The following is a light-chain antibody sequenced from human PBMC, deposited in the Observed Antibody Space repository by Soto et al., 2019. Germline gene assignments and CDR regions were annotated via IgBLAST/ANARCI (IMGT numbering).Light chain of an antibody. Sequence: EIVLTQSPGTLSLSPGDRATLSCRASQSVSSSYLAWYQQKPGLPPRLLIYGASNRATGIPARFSGSGSGTDFTLTISNLEPEDFAVYYCQQRSNWPANFGQGTRLEIK. CDR1: QSVSSSY. CDR3: QQRSNWPAN. CDR2: GAS. J-gene: IGKJ5*01. V-gene: IGKV3-11*01.